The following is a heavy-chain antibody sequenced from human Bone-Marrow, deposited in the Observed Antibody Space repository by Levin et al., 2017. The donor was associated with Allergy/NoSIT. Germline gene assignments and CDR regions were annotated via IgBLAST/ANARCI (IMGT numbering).Heavy chain of an antibody. CDR2: IGVYNGNT. J-gene: IGHJ3*02. CDR3: ARDVHDFWSGYAFDI. D-gene: IGHD3-3*01. V-gene: IGHV1-18*01. CDR1: GYTFSSYS. Sequence: ASVKVSCKASGYTFSSYSINWVRQAPGQGLEWMGRIGVYNGNTNYAQKFQGRVTMATDISTSTAYMELRSLRSDDTAVYYCARDVHDFWSGYAFDIWGQGTMVTVPS.